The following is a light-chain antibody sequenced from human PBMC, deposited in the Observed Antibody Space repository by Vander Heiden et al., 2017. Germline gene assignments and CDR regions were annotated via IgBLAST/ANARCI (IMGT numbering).Light chain of an antibody. V-gene: IGLV2-11*01. CDR1: SSDVGGYNY. Sequence: QSALTQPRSVSGSPGQSVTISCTGTSSDVGGYNYVSWYQQHPGNAPKLMIYDVNKRPSGVPDRFSGSKSANTASLTISGLQAEDEADYYCCSFAGSSSYVFGIGTKVTVL. J-gene: IGLJ1*01. CDR2: DVN. CDR3: CSFAGSSSYV.